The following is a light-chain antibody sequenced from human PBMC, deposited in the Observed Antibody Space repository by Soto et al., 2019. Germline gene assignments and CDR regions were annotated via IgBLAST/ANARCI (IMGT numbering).Light chain of an antibody. J-gene: IGLJ7*01. CDR3: CSYAGRYTYV. V-gene: IGLV2-11*01. CDR1: SSDVGGYNY. CDR2: DVS. Sequence: QSALTQPRSVSGSPGQSVTISCTGNSSDVGGYNYVSWYQQHPGKAPKLMIYDVSKRPSGVPDRFSGSKSGNTASLTISGLQAEDEADYYCCSYAGRYTYVFGTGTQLTVL.